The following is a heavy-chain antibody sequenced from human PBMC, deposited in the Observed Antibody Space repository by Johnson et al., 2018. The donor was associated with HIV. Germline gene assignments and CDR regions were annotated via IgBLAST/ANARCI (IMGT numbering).Heavy chain of an antibody. CDR2: ISAFGLTM. D-gene: IGHD5-18*01. CDR3: AREAPQPSDAYDI. Sequence: VQLVESGGGVVQPGGSLRLSCAASGFTFSSYWMSWVRQAPGKGLEWISYISAFGLTMSYADSVKGRFTISRDNDKNSLYMQMNSLTAEDTAVYYCAREAPQPSDAYDIWGQGTMVSVSS. CDR1: GFTFSSYW. J-gene: IGHJ3*02. V-gene: IGHV3-48*04.